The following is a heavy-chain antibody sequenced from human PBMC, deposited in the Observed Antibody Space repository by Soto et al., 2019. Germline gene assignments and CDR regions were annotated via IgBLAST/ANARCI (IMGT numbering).Heavy chain of an antibody. J-gene: IGHJ4*02. V-gene: IGHV3-30*18. CDR2: ISYDGSNK. Sequence: QVELVESGGGVVQPGRSLRLSCAASGFTFSSYGMHWVRQDPGKGLEWMAVISYDGSNKYYADSVKGRFSISRDNSKNTLYLQMNSLRAEDTAVYYCAKENLGYCTNGVCPYFDYWGQGTLVTVSS. D-gene: IGHD2-8*01. CDR1: GFTFSSYG. CDR3: AKENLGYCTNGVCPYFDY.